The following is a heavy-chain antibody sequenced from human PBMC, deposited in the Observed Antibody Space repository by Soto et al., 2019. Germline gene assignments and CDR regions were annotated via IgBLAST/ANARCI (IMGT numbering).Heavy chain of an antibody. J-gene: IGHJ6*02. CDR1: GGTFSSYA. D-gene: IGHD3-10*01. CDR2: IIPIFGTA. V-gene: IGHV1-69*13. CDR3: ARGYGSGSYMLGSRNYYYYGMDV. Sequence: RASVKVSCKASGGTFSSYAISWVRQAPGQGLEWMGGIIPIFGTANYAQKFQGRVTITADESTSTAYMELSSLRSEDTAVYYCARGYGSGSYMLGSRNYYYYGMDVWGQGTTVTVSS.